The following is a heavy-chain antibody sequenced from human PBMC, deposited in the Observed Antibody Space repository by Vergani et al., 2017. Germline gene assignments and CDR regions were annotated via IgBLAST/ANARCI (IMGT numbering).Heavy chain of an antibody. CDR2: IRYDGSNK. CDR3: AKVYSPYHNYYMDV. Sequence: QVQLVESGGGVVQPGGSLRLSCAASGFTFSNYGMHWVRQAPGKGLEWVAFIRYDGSNKYYADSVKGRFTISRDYSKNTLYLQMNSLRAEDTAVYYCAKVYSPYHNYYMDVWGKGTTVTVSS. D-gene: IGHD4-11*01. V-gene: IGHV3-30*02. CDR1: GFTFSNYG. J-gene: IGHJ6*03.